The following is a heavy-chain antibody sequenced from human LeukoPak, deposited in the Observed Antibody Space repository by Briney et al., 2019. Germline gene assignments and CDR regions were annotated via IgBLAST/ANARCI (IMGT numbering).Heavy chain of an antibody. CDR3: ARLNTDSTGWYWTSFDY. J-gene: IGHJ4*02. Sequence: SETLSLTCTVSGGSIGTDYWSWLRQSPVKGLEWIGYIFHTGSTNYNPSLKSRVTMSVDTSRNRFSLRLRSVTAADTAVYYCARLNTDSTGWYWTSFDYWGQGTLVAVSS. CDR2: IFHTGST. V-gene: IGHV4-59*01. D-gene: IGHD6-19*01. CDR1: GGSIGTDY.